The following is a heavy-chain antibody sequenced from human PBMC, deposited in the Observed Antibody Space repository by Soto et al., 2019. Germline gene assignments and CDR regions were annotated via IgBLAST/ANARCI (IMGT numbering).Heavy chain of an antibody. Sequence: EVQLVESGGGLVQPGGSLRLSCAASGFTFSSYWMHWVRQAPGKGLVWVSRINSDGSSTSYADSVKGRFTISRDNAKNTLYLQMNSLRAEDTAVYYCARAFPYCSSTSCYVPYYYYYMDVWGKGTTVTVSS. CDR3: ARAFPYCSSTSCYVPYYYYYMDV. V-gene: IGHV3-74*01. CDR2: INSDGSST. CDR1: GFTFSSYW. J-gene: IGHJ6*03. D-gene: IGHD2-2*01.